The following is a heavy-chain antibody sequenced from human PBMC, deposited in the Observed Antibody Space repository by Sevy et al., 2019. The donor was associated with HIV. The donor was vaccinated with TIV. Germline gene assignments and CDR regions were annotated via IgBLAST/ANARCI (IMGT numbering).Heavy chain of an antibody. CDR3: ARDLARGSYLDY. CDR1: GGSVSSGSYY. J-gene: IGHJ4*02. V-gene: IGHV4-61*01. Sequence: SETLSLTCTVSGGSVSSGSYYWSWIRQPPGKGLEWIGYIYYSGSTNYNPSLKSRVTISVDTSKNQFSLKLSSVTAADTVVYYCARDLARGSYLDYWGQGTLVTVSS. D-gene: IGHD1-26*01. CDR2: IYYSGST.